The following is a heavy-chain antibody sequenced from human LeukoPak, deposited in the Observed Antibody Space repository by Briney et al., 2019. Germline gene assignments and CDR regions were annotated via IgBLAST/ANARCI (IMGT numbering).Heavy chain of an antibody. D-gene: IGHD5-18*01. J-gene: IGHJ4*02. Sequence: TLSLTCTVSGGSMSPYHWGWIRQPPGKALEWLARIDWDDDKYYSTSLKTRLTISKDTSKNQVVLTMTNMDPVDTATYYCARIRGYSYGYDYWGQGTLVTVSS. V-gene: IGHV2-70*11. CDR2: IDWDDDK. CDR3: ARIRGYSYGYDY. CDR1: GGSMSPYHW.